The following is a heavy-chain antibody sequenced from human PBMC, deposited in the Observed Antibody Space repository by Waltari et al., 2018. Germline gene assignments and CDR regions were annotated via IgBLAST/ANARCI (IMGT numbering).Heavy chain of an antibody. V-gene: IGHV1-69*14. CDR2: IIPIFGTA. Sequence: QVQLVQSGAAVKKPGSSVKVSCKASGGTFSSYAISWVAQAPGQGLEWMGGIIPIFGTANYAQKFQGRVTITADKSTSTAYMELSSLRSEDTAVYYCARDRQLWAENDAFDIWGQGTMVTVSS. D-gene: IGHD5-18*01. CDR3: ARDRQLWAENDAFDI. J-gene: IGHJ3*02. CDR1: GGTFSSYA.